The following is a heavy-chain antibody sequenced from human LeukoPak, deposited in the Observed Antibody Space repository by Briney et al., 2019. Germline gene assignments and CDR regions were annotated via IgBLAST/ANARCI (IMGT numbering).Heavy chain of an antibody. V-gene: IGHV1-8*01. CDR1: GYTFTSYD. D-gene: IGHD3-10*01. CDR3: ATAGFGEFYYYYGMDV. J-gene: IGHJ6*02. CDR2: MNPNSGNT. Sequence: ASVKVSCKASGYTFTSYDINWVRQATGQGLEWMGWMNPNSGNTGYAQKFQGRVTMTRNTSISTAYMELSSLRSEDTAVYYRATAGFGEFYYYYGMDVWGQGTTVTVSS.